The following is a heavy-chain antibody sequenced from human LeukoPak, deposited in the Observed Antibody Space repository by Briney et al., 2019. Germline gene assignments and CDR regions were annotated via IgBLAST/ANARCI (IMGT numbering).Heavy chain of an antibody. CDR2: IIVSGDRT. Sequence: PRGSLRLSCAPSGFAPTSQDMGWGRPAPGKGLGWVSAIIVSGDRTYYVDSVKGRVTISRDNSKNTLYLQMKSLRCDDTAVYYCAKDALRSSGWYFFDLCGQGTLVTVSS. CDR3: AKDALRSSGWYFFDL. V-gene: IGHV3-23*01. D-gene: IGHD6-19*01. CDR1: GFAPTSQD. J-gene: IGHJ4*02.